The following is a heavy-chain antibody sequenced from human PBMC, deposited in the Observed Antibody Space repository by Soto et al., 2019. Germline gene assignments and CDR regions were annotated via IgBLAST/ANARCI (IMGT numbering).Heavy chain of an antibody. Sequence: SETLSLTCTVSGGSISSGGYYWSWIRQHPGKGLEWIGYIYYSGSTYYNPSLKSRVTISVDTSKNQFSLKLSSVTAADTAVYYCARAPATYYDYVWGSYRPDYYFDYWGQGTLVTVSS. J-gene: IGHJ4*02. CDR1: GGSISSGGYY. CDR2: IYYSGST. CDR3: ARAPATYYDYVWGSYRPDYYFDY. V-gene: IGHV4-31*03. D-gene: IGHD3-16*02.